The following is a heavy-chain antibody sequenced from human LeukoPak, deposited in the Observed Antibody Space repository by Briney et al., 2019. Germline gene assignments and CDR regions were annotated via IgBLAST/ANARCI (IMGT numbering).Heavy chain of an antibody. Sequence: ASVKLSFKASGYTFTCYDINWVRQATGQGLEWMGWMNPNSGNTGYAQKFQGRVTMTRNTSKSTAYMELSSLRSEDTAAYYCARGNSGYGFRYYYYYMDVWVKGTTVTVSS. CDR2: MNPNSGNT. CDR3: ARGNSGYGFRYYYYYMDV. J-gene: IGHJ6*03. CDR1: GYTFTCYD. V-gene: IGHV1-8*01. D-gene: IGHD5-12*01.